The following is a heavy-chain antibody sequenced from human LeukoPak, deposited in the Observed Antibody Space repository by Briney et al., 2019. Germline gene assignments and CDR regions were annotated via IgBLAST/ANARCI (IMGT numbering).Heavy chain of an antibody. Sequence: GRSLRLSCAASGFTFSSYAMHWVRQAPGKGLEWVAVISYDGSKKYYADSVKGRFTISRDNSKNTLYLQMNSLRTEDTAVYYCARFSMSSPLVDYWGQGTLVTVSS. CDR3: ARFSMSSPLVDY. J-gene: IGHJ4*02. CDR2: ISYDGSKK. V-gene: IGHV3-30-3*01. D-gene: IGHD5/OR15-5a*01. CDR1: GFTFSSYA.